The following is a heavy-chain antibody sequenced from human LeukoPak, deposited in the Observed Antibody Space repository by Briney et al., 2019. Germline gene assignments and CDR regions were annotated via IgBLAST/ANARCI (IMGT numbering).Heavy chain of an antibody. V-gene: IGHV4-59*01. Sequence: SETLSLTCTVSGGSISSYYWSWIRQPPGKGLEWIGYIYYSGSTNYNPSLKSRVTISVDTSKNQFSLKLSSVTAADTAVYYCARSVVTAVFDYRGQGTLVTVSS. CDR1: GGSISSYY. J-gene: IGHJ4*02. D-gene: IGHD2-21*02. CDR2: IYYSGST. CDR3: ARSVVTAVFDY.